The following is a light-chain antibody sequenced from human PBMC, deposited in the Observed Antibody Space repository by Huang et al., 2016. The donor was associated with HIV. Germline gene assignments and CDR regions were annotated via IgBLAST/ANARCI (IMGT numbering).Light chain of an antibody. V-gene: IGKV3-15*01. CDR2: GAS. CDR3: QQYNNWPPYT. Sequence: EIVMTQSPATLSVSPGERATLSCRASQSISSNLAWYQKKPGQAPRLLIYGASPRATGIPARFSGSWSGTEFTLTISSLQSEDFAVYYCQQYNNWPPYTFRQGTKLEIK. CDR1: QSISSN. J-gene: IGKJ2*01.